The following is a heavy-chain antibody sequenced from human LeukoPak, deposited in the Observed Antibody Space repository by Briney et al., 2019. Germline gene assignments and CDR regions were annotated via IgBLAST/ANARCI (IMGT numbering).Heavy chain of an antibody. CDR1: GGSFSGYY. J-gene: IGHJ4*02. V-gene: IGHV4-34*01. CDR2: INHSGST. CDR3: ARGTMTTVTYYFDY. Sequence: PSETLSLTCAVYGGSFSGYYWSWIRLPPGKGLEWIGEINHSGSTNYNPSLKSRVTISVDTSKNQFSPKLSSVTAADTAVYYCARGTMTTVTYYFDYWGQGTLVTVSS. D-gene: IGHD4-17*01.